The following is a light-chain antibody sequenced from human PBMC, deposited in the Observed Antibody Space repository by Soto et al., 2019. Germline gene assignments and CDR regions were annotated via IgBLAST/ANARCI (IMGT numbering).Light chain of an antibody. V-gene: IGLV2-14*03. CDR2: EVS. J-gene: IGLJ1*01. CDR3: SSYTSTTTRV. CDR1: SSDVGGYNY. Sequence: QSVLPPPASVSGSPGQSVTISCTGTSSDVGGYNYVSWYQQHPGKGPKLMIYEVSNRPSGVSNRFSGSKSGNTATLTISGLQAEDEADYYCSSYTSTTTRVFGTGTKVTVL.